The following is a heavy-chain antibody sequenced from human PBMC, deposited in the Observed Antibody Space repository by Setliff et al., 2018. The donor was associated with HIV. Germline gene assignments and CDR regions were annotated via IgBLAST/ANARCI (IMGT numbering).Heavy chain of an antibody. CDR1: GYPFTGYY. CDR3: ARGAPSHY. Sequence: ASVKVSCKASGYPFTGYYLHWVRQAPGQGLEWMGWINPNSGGTNYAQKFQGRVTMTRDTSITTAYMELSSLRSEDTAVYYCARGAPSHYWGQGTLVTVSS. J-gene: IGHJ4*02. CDR2: INPNSGGT. V-gene: IGHV1-2*02.